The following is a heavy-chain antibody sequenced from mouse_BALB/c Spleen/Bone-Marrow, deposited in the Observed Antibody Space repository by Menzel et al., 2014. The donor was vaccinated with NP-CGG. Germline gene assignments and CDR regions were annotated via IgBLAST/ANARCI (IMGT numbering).Heavy chain of an antibody. Sequence: EVQLVESGPGLVKPSQAVSLTCTVTGISITTGNYRWSWVRQFPGNKLEWIGYIYYSGTITYNPSLTSRTTITRDTSKNQFFLEMNSLTAEDTATYYCARYYGNYFDYWGQGTTLTVSS. CDR1: GISITTGNYR. V-gene: IGHV3-5*02. CDR2: IYYSGTI. D-gene: IGHD1-1*02. CDR3: ARYYGNYFDY. J-gene: IGHJ2*01.